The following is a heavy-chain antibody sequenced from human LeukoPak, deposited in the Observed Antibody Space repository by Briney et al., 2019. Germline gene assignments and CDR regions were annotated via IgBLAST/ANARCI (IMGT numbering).Heavy chain of an antibody. J-gene: IGHJ4*02. CDR1: GYTFISYG. D-gene: IGHD3-22*01. CDR2: ISAYSGNT. V-gene: IGHV1-18*01. Sequence: ASVKVSCKASGYTFISYGISWVRQAPGQGLDWMGWISAYSGNTNYAQKFQGRVTMTTDTSTSTAYMELSSLRSEDTAVYYCARGILTMIKPTPPARRTQKEIRYYFDYWGQGTLVTVSS. CDR3: ARGILTMIKPTPPARRTQKEIRYYFDY.